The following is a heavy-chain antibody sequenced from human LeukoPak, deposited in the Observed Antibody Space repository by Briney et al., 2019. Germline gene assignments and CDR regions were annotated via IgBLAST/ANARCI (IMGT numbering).Heavy chain of an antibody. Sequence: ASVKVSCKASGYTFTTYAIHWVRQAPGQGLEWMGIINPTGGSTTYAQKFQGRVTMTRDTSASTAYMELSSLRSEDTAVYYCARVPDTPEYCSGGSCYGAFDIWGQGTMVTVSS. J-gene: IGHJ3*02. CDR3: ARVPDTPEYCSGGSCYGAFDI. D-gene: IGHD2-15*01. V-gene: IGHV1-46*01. CDR2: INPTGGST. CDR1: GYTFTTYA.